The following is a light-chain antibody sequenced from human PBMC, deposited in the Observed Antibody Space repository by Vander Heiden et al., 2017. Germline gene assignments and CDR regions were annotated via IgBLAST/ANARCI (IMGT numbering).Light chain of an antibody. CDR3: QQYDNVPPYT. CDR1: QDSSNY. V-gene: IGKV1-33*01. CDR2: DAS. Sequence: DIQMTQSPSSLSASVGDRVTITCQASQDSSNYLNWYQQKPGKAPKLLIYDASNLETGVPSRFSGSGSGTDFTFTISSLQPEDIATYYCQQYDNVPPYTFGQGTKLEIK. J-gene: IGKJ2*01.